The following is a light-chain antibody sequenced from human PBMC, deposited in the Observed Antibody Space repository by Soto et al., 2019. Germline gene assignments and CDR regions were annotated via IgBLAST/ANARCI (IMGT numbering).Light chain of an antibody. CDR3: QQRSNWLT. V-gene: IGKV3-11*01. Sequence: EIVLTQSPATLSLSPGERATLSCRASQSVSSYLAWYQQKPGQAPRLLIYDASNRATGIPARFSGSGSGTDFTLTISSLEPAEFAVYYCQQRSNWLTFGGGTKVEIK. CDR2: DAS. J-gene: IGKJ4*01. CDR1: QSVSSY.